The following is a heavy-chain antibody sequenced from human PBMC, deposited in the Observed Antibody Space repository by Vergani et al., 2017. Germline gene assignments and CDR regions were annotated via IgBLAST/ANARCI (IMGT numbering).Heavy chain of an antibody. V-gene: IGHV3-7*03. D-gene: IGHD1-26*01. Sequence: EVQLLESGGGLVQPGGSLRLSCAASGFTFSSYAMSWVRQAPGKGLEWVANIKQDGSEKYYVDSVKGRFTISRDNAKNSLYLQMNSLRAEDTAVYYCARVRVGAFDIWGQGTMVTVSS. CDR1: GFTFSSYA. CDR2: IKQDGSEK. CDR3: ARVRVGAFDI. J-gene: IGHJ3*02.